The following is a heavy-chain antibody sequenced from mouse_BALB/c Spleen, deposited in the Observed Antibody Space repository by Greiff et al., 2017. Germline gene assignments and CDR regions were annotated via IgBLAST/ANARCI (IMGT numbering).Heavy chain of an antibody. CDR2: ISNLAYSI. V-gene: IGHV5-15*02. CDR3: AREYGNPYYAMDY. J-gene: IGHJ4*01. Sequence: DVKLVESGGGLVQPGGSRKLSCAASGFTFSDYGMAWVRQAPGKGPEWVAFISNLAYSIYYADTVTGRFTISRENAKNTLYLEMSSLRSEDTAMYYCAREYGNPYYAMDYWGQGTSVTVSS. D-gene: IGHD2-10*02. CDR1: GFTFSDYG.